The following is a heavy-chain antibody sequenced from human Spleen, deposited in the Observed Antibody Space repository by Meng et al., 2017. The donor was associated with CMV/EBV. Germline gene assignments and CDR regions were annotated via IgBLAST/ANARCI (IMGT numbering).Heavy chain of an antibody. CDR1: GFTFSTYW. D-gene: IGHD6-6*01. CDR3: ARETSSIADY. V-gene: IGHV3-48*04. CDR2: ITTSGRTI. J-gene: IGHJ4*02. Sequence: GGSLRLSCAAFGFTFSTYWMGWVRQAPGKGLEWLSYITTSGRTISYADSLKGRFTISRDNAKNSLYLQMNSLTAEDTAVYYCARETSSIADYWGQGTLVTVSS.